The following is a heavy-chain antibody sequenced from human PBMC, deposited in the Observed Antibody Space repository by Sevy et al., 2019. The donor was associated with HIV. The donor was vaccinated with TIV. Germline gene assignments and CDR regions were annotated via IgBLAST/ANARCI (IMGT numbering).Heavy chain of an antibody. CDR3: ARDLNDYNNYMYCFDY. CDR2: ISTSGTYK. J-gene: IGHJ4*02. Sequence: GGSLRLSCAVSGFTFSSYSMNWVRQAPGKGLEWVSFISTSGTYKYYADSVKGRFTISRDNAKNSLFLQMNSLRADDTAVYYCARDLNDYNNYMYCFDYWGQGTLVTVSS. V-gene: IGHV3-21*01. D-gene: IGHD4-4*01. CDR1: GFTFSSYS.